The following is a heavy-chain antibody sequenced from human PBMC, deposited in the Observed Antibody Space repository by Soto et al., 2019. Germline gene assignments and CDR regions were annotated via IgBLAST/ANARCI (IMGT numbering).Heavy chain of an antibody. CDR1: GFTFDTYA. Sequence: EVQLLESGGDLVQPGGSLRLACAASGFTFDTYAMSWVRQAPGKGLEWVSAISNDGYDTYYADSVKGRFTISRDNSKNALYLQLNSLRAEDTATYYCAKRVAYTRSTHYFDYWGQGTLVTVSS. V-gene: IGHV3-23*01. D-gene: IGHD1-1*01. CDR2: ISNDGYDT. J-gene: IGHJ4*02. CDR3: AKRVAYTRSTHYFDY.